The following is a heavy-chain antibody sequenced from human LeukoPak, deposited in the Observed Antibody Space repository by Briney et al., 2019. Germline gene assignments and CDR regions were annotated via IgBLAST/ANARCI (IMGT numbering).Heavy chain of an antibody. CDR2: ISHSGST. V-gene: IGHV4-34*01. D-gene: IGHD6-19*01. J-gene: IGHJ4*02. CDR3: ARVGQWLV. Sequence: SETLSLTCALYGGSFSGYYWSWIRQSPGKGLEWIGEISHSGSTKYIPSLKSRITISLDTAKNHFSLTLKSVTAADTAVYYCARVGQWLVWGQGTLVTVSS. CDR1: GGSFSGYY.